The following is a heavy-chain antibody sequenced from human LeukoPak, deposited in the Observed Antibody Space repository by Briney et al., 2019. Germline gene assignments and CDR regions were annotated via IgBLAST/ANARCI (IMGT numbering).Heavy chain of an antibody. V-gene: IGHV3-21*01. CDR2: ISSSSSYI. J-gene: IGHJ5*02. D-gene: IGHD6-13*01. Sequence: KAGGSLRLSCAASGFTFSSHSMNWVRQAPGKGLEWVSSISSSSSYIYYADSVKGRFTISRDNAKNTLYLQMNSLRAEDTAVYYCARGYSSSWYNWFDPWGQGTLVTVSS. CDR3: ARGYSSSWYNWFDP. CDR1: GFTFSSHS.